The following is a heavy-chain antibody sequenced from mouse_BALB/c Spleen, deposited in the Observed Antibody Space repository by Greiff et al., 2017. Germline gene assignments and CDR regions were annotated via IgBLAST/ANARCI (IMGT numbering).Heavy chain of an antibody. Sequence: VQLQQSGPELVKPGASVKISCKASGYTFTDYNMHWVKQSHGKSLEWIGYIYPYNGGTGYNQKFKSKATLTVDNSSSTAYMELRSLTSEDSAVYYCASGTGYYFDYWGQGTTLTVSS. V-gene: IGHV1S29*02. CDR2: IYPYNGGT. CDR1: GYTFTDYN. CDR3: ASGTGYYFDY. D-gene: IGHD4-1*01. J-gene: IGHJ2*01.